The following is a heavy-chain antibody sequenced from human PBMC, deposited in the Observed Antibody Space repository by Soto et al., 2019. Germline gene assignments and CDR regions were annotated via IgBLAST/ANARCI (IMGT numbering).Heavy chain of an antibody. CDR1: GFTVSSNY. D-gene: IGHD3-3*01. CDR3: ARWGTYYDFWSGYPYYGMDV. CDR2: IYSGGST. Sequence: GSLRLSCAASGFTVSSNYMSWVRQAPGKGLEWVSVIYSGGSTYYADSVKGRFTISRDNSKNTLYLQMNSLRAEDTAVYYCARWGTYYDFWSGYPYYGMDVWGKGTTVTVSS. J-gene: IGHJ6*04. V-gene: IGHV3-53*01.